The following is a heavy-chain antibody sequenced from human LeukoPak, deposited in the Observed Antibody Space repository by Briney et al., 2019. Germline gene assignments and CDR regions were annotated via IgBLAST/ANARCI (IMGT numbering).Heavy chain of an antibody. J-gene: IGHJ4*03. D-gene: IGHD2-15*01. V-gene: IGHV3-48*02. CDR1: GLTVSSYS. CDR2: ISSSSSTI. Sequence: GGSLRLSCVASGLTVSSYSMNWVRQAPGKGLEWVSYISSSSSTIYYADSVKGRFTISRDNAKNSLDLQMNSLRDEDTAVYYCARARASGRSGFDYWGQGTTVTVSS. CDR3: ARARASGRSGFDY.